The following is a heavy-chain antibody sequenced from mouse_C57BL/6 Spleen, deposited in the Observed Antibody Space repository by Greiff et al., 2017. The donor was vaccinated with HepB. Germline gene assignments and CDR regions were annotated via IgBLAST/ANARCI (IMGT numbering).Heavy chain of an antibody. V-gene: IGHV1-81*01. D-gene: IGHD1-1*01. J-gene: IGHJ1*03. CDR2: IYPRSGNP. CDR3: ARHPFYGSSLDWYFDV. Sequence: VQLQQSGAELARPGASVKLSCKASGYTFTSYGISWMKQRTGQGLEWIGEIYPRSGNPYYNEKFKGKAKLTADKSSSPAYMELRSLTSEDAAVFFCARHPFYGSSLDWYFDVWGTVTTVTVSA. CDR1: GYTFTSYG.